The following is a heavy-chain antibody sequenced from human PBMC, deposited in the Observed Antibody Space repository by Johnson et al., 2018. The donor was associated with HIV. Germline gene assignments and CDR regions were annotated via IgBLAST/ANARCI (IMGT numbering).Heavy chain of an antibody. CDR3: ARAGGYCSGGYYSEDAFDI. Sequence: QMLLVESAGGLVKPGGSLRLSCAASGFTFSDYYMSWIRQAPGKGLEWVSYISSSGIPIYYADSVKGRFTVSRDNAKNSLYVQMNSLRAEDTAVYYCARAGGYCSGGYYSEDAFDIWGQGTMVTVSS. J-gene: IGHJ3*02. CDR2: ISSSGIPI. D-gene: IGHD2-15*01. V-gene: IGHV3-11*04. CDR1: GFTFSDYY.